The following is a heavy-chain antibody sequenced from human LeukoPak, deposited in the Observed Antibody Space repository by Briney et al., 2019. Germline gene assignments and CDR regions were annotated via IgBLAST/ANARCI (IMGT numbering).Heavy chain of an antibody. CDR1: GYTFTGYY. D-gene: IGHD5-12*01. CDR2: INPNTGGT. V-gene: IGHV1-2*02. Sequence: ASVTVSCKASGYTFTGYYMHWVRQAPGQGLEWMGWINPNTGGTNYVQKFQGRVTMTRDTSINTAYMELSRLRSDDTAVYYCARGGAGSGYGFDYWGQGTLVTVSS. CDR3: ARGGAGSGYGFDY. J-gene: IGHJ4*02.